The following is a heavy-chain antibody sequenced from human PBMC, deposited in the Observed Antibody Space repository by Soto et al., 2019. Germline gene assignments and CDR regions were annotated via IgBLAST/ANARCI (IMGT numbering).Heavy chain of an antibody. CDR2: INPNSGGT. D-gene: IGHD3-10*01. V-gene: IGHV1-2*04. J-gene: IGHJ3*02. CDR3: ARVSGSPIPGPFDI. CDR1: GYTFTGYY. Sequence: ASVKVSCKASGYTFTGYYMHWVRQAPGQGLEWMGWINPNSGGTNYAQRFQGWVTMTRDTSISTAYMELSRLRSDDTAVYYCARVSGSPIPGPFDIWGQGTMVTVSS.